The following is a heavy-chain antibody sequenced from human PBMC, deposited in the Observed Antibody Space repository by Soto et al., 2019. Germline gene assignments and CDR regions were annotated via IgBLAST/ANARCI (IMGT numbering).Heavy chain of an antibody. CDR2: TGATGRTT. D-gene: IGHD1-1*01. Sequence: PGGSLRLSCAAAGFTFSGYAMTWVRQAPGKGLEWVSTTGATGRTTYYADSVEGRFAISRDNARNSLYLQMNGLRDEDTAVYYCARDNGIQGSFDPWGQGTLVTVSS. J-gene: IGHJ5*02. V-gene: IGHV3-23*01. CDR3: ARDNGIQGSFDP. CDR1: GFTFSGYA.